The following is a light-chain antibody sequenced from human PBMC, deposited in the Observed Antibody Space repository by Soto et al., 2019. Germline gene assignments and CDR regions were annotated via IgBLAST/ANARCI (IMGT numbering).Light chain of an antibody. CDR3: QQASSFPIT. CDR2: IAS. J-gene: IGKJ5*01. V-gene: IGKV1-12*01. CDR1: QDVSGW. Sequence: DIQMTQSPSAVSASVGDRVTIACRASQDVSGWLAWYQQKPGKAPNLLIYIASSLQTGVPSRFSGSGSGTELTLTITNLQPEDAATSYCQQASSFPITFGQGTRLEIK.